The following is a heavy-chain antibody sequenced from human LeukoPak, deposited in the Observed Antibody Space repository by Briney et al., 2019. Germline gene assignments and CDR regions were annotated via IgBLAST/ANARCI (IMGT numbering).Heavy chain of an antibody. J-gene: IGHJ4*02. V-gene: IGHV3-7*01. D-gene: IGHD3-16*01. Sequence: GGSLRLSCAASGFSFNSDWMDWVRQAPGKGLEWVANIKHDESEKNYLDSVKGRFTISRDNAQNSLYLQMNGLRAEDTAVYYCTRRLDDWGQGTLVTVSS. CDR3: TRRLDD. CDR1: GFSFNSDW. CDR2: IKHDESEK.